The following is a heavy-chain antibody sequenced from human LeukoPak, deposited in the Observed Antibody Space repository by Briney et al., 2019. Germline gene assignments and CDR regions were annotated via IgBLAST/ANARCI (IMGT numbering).Heavy chain of an antibody. D-gene: IGHD6-13*01. CDR3: ARDPSSSWYEYWFDP. J-gene: IGHJ5*02. V-gene: IGHV4-4*07. Sequence: SETLSLTCTVSGGSISSYYWSWIQQPAGKGLEWIGRIYTSGSTNYNPSLKSRVTMSVDTSKNQFSLKLSSVTAADTAVYYCARDPSSSWYEYWFDPWGQGTLVTVSS. CDR1: GGSISSYY. CDR2: IYTSGST.